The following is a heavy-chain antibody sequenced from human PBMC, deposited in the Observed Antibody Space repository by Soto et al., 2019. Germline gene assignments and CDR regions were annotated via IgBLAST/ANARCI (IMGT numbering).Heavy chain of an antibody. V-gene: IGHV3-33*01. CDR3: ARGGNDYGDGDAFDI. D-gene: IGHD4-17*01. CDR1: GFTFSSYG. Sequence: QVQLVESGGGVVQPGRSLRLSCAASGFTFSSYGVHWVRQAPGKGLEWVAVIWYDGSNKYYADSVKGRFTISRDNSKNTLYLQMNSLRAEDTAVYYCARGGNDYGDGDAFDIWGQGTMVTVSS. J-gene: IGHJ3*02. CDR2: IWYDGSNK.